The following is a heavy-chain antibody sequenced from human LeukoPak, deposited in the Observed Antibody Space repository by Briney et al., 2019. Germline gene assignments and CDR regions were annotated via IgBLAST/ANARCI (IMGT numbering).Heavy chain of an antibody. CDR2: IYYSGST. D-gene: IGHD3/OR15-3a*01. CDR1: GGSISSGDYY. J-gene: IGHJ6*02. V-gene: IGHV4-30-4*01. Sequence: PSETLSLTCTVSGGSISSGDYYWSWIRQPPGKGLEWIGYIYYSGSTHYNPSLKSRVTISVDTSKNQFSLKLSSVTTADTAVYYCAREGLVPSDYYYYYGMDVWGQGTTVTVSS. CDR3: AREGLVPSDYYYYYGMDV.